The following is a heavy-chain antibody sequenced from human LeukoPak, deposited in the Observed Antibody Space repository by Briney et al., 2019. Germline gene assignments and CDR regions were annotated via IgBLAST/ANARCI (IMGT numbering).Heavy chain of an antibody. Sequence: GGSLRLPCAASGFTFSDYYMSWIRQAPGKGLEWVSYISGSGSTIYYADSVKGRFTISRDNAKNSLYLQMNSLRAEDTAVYYCARSSRLGYYYGMDVWGQGTTVTVSS. CDR1: GFTFSDYY. CDR2: ISGSGSTI. J-gene: IGHJ6*02. V-gene: IGHV3-11*01. CDR3: ARSSRLGYYYGMDV. D-gene: IGHD7-27*01.